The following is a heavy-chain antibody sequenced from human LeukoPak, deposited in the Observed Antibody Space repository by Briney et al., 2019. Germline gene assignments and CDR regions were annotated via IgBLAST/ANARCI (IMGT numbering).Heavy chain of an antibody. Sequence: GGSLRLSCAGSGFTFMNYVLTWVRQAPGKGLEWVSTITGSGVTTYYADSVKGRFTISRDNSKNTLYLQMSSLRAEDTAVYYCVKGRGGYCIDPWGQGTLVTVSS. CDR3: VKGRGGYCIDP. V-gene: IGHV3-23*01. J-gene: IGHJ5*02. D-gene: IGHD2-21*02. CDR1: GFTFMNYV. CDR2: ITGSGVTT.